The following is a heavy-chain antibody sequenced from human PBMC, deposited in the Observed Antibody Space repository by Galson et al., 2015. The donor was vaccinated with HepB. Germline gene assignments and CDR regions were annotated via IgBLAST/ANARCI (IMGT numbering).Heavy chain of an antibody. V-gene: IGHV3-15*01. Sequence: SLRLSCAGSGFTYKNAWMSWVRQAPGKGLEWLGRIKKKTDAGTTEYAASVKGRFTISRDDSKSTMYLQMNSLMTEDTAIYFCTHDYGDYGFHDYFDAWGQGALVTVSS. D-gene: IGHD4-17*01. CDR1: GFTYKNAW. CDR3: THDYGDYGFHDYFDA. J-gene: IGHJ4*02. CDR2: IKKKTDAGTT.